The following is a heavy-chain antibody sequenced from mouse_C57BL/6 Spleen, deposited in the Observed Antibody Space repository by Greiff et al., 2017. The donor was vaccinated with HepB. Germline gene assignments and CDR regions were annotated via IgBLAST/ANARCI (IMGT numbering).Heavy chain of an antibody. J-gene: IGHJ1*03. Sequence: EVKLMESGGGLVQPGGSMKLSCVASGFTFSNYWMNWVRQSPEKGLEWVAQIRLKSDNYATHYAESVKGRFTISRDDSKSSVYLQMNNLRAEDTGIYYCTGRIYYYEYFDVWGTGTTVTVSS. V-gene: IGHV6-3*01. CDR3: TGRIYYYEYFDV. CDR2: IRLKSDNYAT. D-gene: IGHD1-1*01. CDR1: GFTFSNYW.